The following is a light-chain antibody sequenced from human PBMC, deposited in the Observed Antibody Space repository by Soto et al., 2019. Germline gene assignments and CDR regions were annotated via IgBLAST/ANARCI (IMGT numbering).Light chain of an antibody. CDR1: QSVSSN. J-gene: IGKJ1*01. Sequence: EIVLTQSPATLSVSPGERATLSCRASQSVSSNLAWYQQKPGQAPRLLIYGASTRATGIPAGFSGSGSGTEFTLTISSLQSEDFAVYYCQQYDIWPETFGQGTKVEIK. CDR2: GAS. CDR3: QQYDIWPET. V-gene: IGKV3-15*01.